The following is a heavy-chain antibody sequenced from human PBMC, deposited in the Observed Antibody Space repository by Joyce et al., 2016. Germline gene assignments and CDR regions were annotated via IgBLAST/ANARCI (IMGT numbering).Heavy chain of an antibody. J-gene: IGHJ6*02. D-gene: IGHD2-2*01. CDR2: ITPIVGTA. Sequence: QVQLVQSGAEVKKPGSSVKISCKASGGTFSNSRISWVRQAPGQGLEWMGGITPIVGTASYSQKIQGRVTITADESTSTADMELNSLRSEDTAVYYCASEVPDVLGYYYYYIMDVWGQGTTVTVSS. CDR1: GGTFSNSR. CDR3: ASEVPDVLGYYYYYIMDV. V-gene: IGHV1-69*01.